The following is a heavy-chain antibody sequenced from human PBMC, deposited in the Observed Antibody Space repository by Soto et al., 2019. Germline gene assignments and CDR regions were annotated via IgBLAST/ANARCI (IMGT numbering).Heavy chain of an antibody. D-gene: IGHD2-21*02. CDR1: GFTFSSYG. J-gene: IGHJ4*02. V-gene: IGHV3-33*01. Sequence: QVQLVESGGGVVQPGRSLRLSCAASGFTFSSYGMHWVRQAPGKGLEWLAVIGFDGGNKYAADSVKGRFTISRDNSKNPRYLQMDSMGVEDSGLYDGARGSVVYWDGDCPFDYWGQGTLVTVFS. CDR2: IGFDGGNK. CDR3: ARGSVVYWDGDCPFDY.